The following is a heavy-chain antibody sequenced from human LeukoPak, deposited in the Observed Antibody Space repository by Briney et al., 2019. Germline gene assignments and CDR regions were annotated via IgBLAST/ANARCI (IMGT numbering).Heavy chain of an antibody. CDR3: ASLRG. J-gene: IGHJ4*02. D-gene: IGHD5/OR15-5a*01. V-gene: IGHV3-7*01. CDR1: GFTFSNYW. Sequence: GGSLRLTCASSGFTFSNYWMNWVREAPGKGLEWVANIKQDGSEKYYVDSVKGRFTISRDNAKNSLYLQMNSLRAEDTAVYYCASLRGWGQGTLVTVSS. CDR2: IKQDGSEK.